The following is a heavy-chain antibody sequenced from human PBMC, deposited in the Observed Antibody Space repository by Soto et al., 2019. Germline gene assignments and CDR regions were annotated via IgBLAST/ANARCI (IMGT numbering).Heavy chain of an antibody. V-gene: IGHV3-23*01. D-gene: IGHD6-13*01. CDR1: GFTFSTYA. CDR2: ISLGGGNT. Sequence: GGSLRLSCAASGFTFSTYAMSWVRQAPGKGLEWVSGISLGGGNTYYIESVKGRFTISRDDSKNTVYLQMNSLRAEDTARYYCAKDRSAVSGTSGKYYFDFWGQGALVTVSS. J-gene: IGHJ4*02. CDR3: AKDRSAVSGTSGKYYFDF.